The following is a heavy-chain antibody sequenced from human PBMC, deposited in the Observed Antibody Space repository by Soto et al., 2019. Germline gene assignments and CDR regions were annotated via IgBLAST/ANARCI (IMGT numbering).Heavy chain of an antibody. CDR3: ARGRAYGDCFDY. J-gene: IGHJ4*02. D-gene: IGHD4-17*01. Sequence: PSETLSLTCAVYGGSFSGYYWTWIRQPPGTGLEWIGEINHSGSTNYNPSHKSRVTISVDTSKNQFSLKLSSVTAADTAVYYCARGRAYGDCFDYWGQGTLVTVSS. CDR1: GGSFSGYY. CDR2: INHSGST. V-gene: IGHV4-34*01.